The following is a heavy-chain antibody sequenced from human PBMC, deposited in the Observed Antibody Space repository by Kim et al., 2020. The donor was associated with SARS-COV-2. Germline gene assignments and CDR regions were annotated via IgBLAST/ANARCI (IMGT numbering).Heavy chain of an antibody. J-gene: IGHJ6*02. CDR3: ARVLDNEPYYYYYGMDV. Sequence: GGSLRLSCAASGFTFSSYSMNWVRQAPGKGLEWVSSISSSSSYIYYADSVKGRFTISRDNAKNSLYLQMNSLRAEDTAVYYCARVLDNEPYYYYYGMDVWGQGTTVTVSS. D-gene: IGHD1-1*01. V-gene: IGHV3-21*01. CDR2: ISSSSSYI. CDR1: GFTFSSYS.